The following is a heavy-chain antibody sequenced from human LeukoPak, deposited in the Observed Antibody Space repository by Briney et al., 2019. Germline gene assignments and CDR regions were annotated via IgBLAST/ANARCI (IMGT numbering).Heavy chain of an antibody. V-gene: IGHV2-5*01. Sequence: SGPTLVKPTQTLTLTCTFSGFSLTTSGVGVGWIRQPPGKAPEWLAVIYWNDDKRYSPSLKNRLTVSKDTSTNQVILSMTNMDPGDTATSYCAHRPGSYDYGGHGFDSWGQGTLVTVSS. CDR2: IYWNDDK. J-gene: IGHJ4*02. CDR3: AHRPGSYDYGGHGFDS. CDR1: GFSLTTSGVG. D-gene: IGHD4-23*01.